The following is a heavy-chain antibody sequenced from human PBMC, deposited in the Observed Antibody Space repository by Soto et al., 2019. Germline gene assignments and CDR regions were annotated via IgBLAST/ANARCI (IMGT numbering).Heavy chain of an antibody. CDR3: ARRNQYYDILTGYYYYYMDV. D-gene: IGHD3-9*01. CDR2: IYYSGST. J-gene: IGHJ6*03. CDR1: GGSISSYY. V-gene: IGHV4-59*08. Sequence: QVQLQESGPGLVKPSETLSLTCTVSGGSISSYYWSWIRQPPGKGLEWIGYIYYSGSTNYNPSLKSRVTISVDTSKNQFSLKLSSVTAADTAVYYCARRNQYYDILTGYYYYYMDVRGKGTTVTVSS.